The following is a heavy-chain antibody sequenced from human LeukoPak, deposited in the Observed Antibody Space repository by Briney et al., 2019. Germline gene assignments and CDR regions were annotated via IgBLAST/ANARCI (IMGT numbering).Heavy chain of an antibody. CDR3: AKDTYRAFLTASYFDY. D-gene: IGHD1-14*01. V-gene: IGHV3-30*02. CDR1: GFTFSSYG. J-gene: IGHJ4*02. CDR2: IRYDGSNK. Sequence: GGSLRLSCAASGFTFSSYGIHWVRQAPGKGLEWVAFIRYDGSNKYYADSVKGRFTISRDNSKNTLYLQMNSLRAEDTAVYYCAKDTYRAFLTASYFDYWGQRTLVTVSS.